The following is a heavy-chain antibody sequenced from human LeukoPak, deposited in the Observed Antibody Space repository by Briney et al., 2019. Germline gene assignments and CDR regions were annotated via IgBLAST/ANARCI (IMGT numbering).Heavy chain of an antibody. CDR3: ARAPKRPYSSGWWTHFDY. CDR1: GFTFSSYS. CDR2: ISSSSSYI. D-gene: IGHD6-19*01. J-gene: IGHJ4*02. V-gene: IGHV3-21*01. Sequence: GGSLRLSSAASGFTFSSYSMNWVRQAPGKGLEWVSSISSSSSYIYYADSVKGRFTISRDNAKNSLYLQMNSLRAEDTAVYYCARAPKRPYSSGWWTHFDYWGQGTLVTVSS.